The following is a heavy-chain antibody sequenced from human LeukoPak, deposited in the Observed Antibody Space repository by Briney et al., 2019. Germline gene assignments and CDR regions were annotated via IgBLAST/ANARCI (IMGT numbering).Heavy chain of an antibody. V-gene: IGHV1-69*06. CDR3: ATGGHYDILTGPDY. CDR1: GGTFSSYA. D-gene: IGHD3-9*01. CDR2: IIPIFGTA. J-gene: IGHJ4*02. Sequence: SVKVSCKASGGTFSSYAISWVRQAPGQGLEWMGGIIPIFGTANYAQKFQGRVTITADKSTSTAYMELSSLRCEDTAVYYCATGGHYDILTGPDYWGQGTLVTVSS.